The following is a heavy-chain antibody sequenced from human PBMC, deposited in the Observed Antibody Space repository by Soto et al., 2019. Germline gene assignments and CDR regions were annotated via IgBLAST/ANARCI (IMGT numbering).Heavy chain of an antibody. CDR2: IKQDGSEK. Sequence: GGSLRLSCAASGFTFSSYWMSWVRQAPGKGLEWVANIKQDGSEKYYVDSVKGRFTISRDNAKNSLYLQMNSLRAEDTAVYYCARDLEVSGCWSGYYLYYFDYWGQGTLVTVSS. D-gene: IGHD3-3*01. CDR3: ARDLEVSGCWSGYYLYYFDY. CDR1: GFTFSSYW. J-gene: IGHJ4*02. V-gene: IGHV3-7*01.